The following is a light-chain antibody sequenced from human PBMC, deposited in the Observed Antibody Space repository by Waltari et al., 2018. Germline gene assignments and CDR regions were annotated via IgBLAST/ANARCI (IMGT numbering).Light chain of an antibody. J-gene: IGLJ1*01. V-gene: IGLV3-21*01. CDR3: QVWDANTDPGV. CDR1: NIESKS. CDR2: YDN. Sequence: SYVLTQPPSASVAPGETARITCGGNNIESKSVHCYRQRPGQAPVVFIPYDNHRAAGIPERFSGSNSGNTATLTISRVEAGDEADYYCQVWDANTDPGVFGTGTEVTVL.